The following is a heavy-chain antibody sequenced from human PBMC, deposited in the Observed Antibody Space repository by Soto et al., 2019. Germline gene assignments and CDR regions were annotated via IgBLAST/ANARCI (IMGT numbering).Heavy chain of an antibody. CDR3: ASVVVYGLIDY. J-gene: IGHJ4*02. CDR1: GYTFTSYG. Sequence: QVQLVQSGAEVKKPGASVKVSCKASGYTFTSYGISWVRQAPGQGLEWMGWISAYNGNTNYAQKLQGRVTMTTNTATSTANMGLRSPCSDATAVYYGASVVVYGLIDYWGQGTLVTVSS. CDR2: ISAYNGNT. V-gene: IGHV1-18*01. D-gene: IGHD4-17*01.